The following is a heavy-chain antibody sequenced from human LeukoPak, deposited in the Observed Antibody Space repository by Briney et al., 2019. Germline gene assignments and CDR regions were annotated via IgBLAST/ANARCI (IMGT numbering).Heavy chain of an antibody. CDR3: ARPGYGSGWSDYYYYYGMDV. V-gene: IGHV1-8*01. CDR1: GYTFTSYD. Sequence: ASVKVSCKAFGYTFTSYDINWVRQAAGQGLEWMGWMNPNSGNTGYAQTFQGRVTMNRNTSISTAYMELSSLRSEDTAVYYCARPGYGSGWSDYYYYYGMDVWGQGTTVTVSS. J-gene: IGHJ6*02. CDR2: MNPNSGNT. D-gene: IGHD6-19*01.